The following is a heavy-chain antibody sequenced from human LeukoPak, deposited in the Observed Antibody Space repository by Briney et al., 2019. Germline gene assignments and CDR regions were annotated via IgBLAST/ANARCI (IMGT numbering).Heavy chain of an antibody. CDR2: INHSGST. D-gene: IGHD6-19*01. CDR1: GGSFSGYY. V-gene: IGHV4-34*01. J-gene: IGHJ4*02. CDR3: ARGWAVAVDY. Sequence: PSETLSLTCALYGGSFSGYYWSSIPHPPGKGLEVIGEINHSGSTNYNPCIKSRVTISVDTSKHQFSLKLASVTAADTAVYYCARGWAVAVDYWGQGNLVTVSS.